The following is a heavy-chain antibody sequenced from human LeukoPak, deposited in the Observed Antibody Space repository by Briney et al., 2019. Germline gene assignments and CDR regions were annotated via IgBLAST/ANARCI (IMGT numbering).Heavy chain of an antibody. CDR3: ARGPPITMTVVVINPFDY. D-gene: IGHD3-22*01. J-gene: IGHJ4*02. Sequence: ASVKVSCKASGYTFTVYYMHWVRQAPGQGLDGMGWINPNSGGTNYAQKFQGRVTMTRGTFISTAYMALSRLRSDDTAVYYSARGPPITMTVVVINPFDYWGQGTLVTVSS. CDR2: INPNSGGT. CDR1: GYTFTVYY. V-gene: IGHV1-2*02.